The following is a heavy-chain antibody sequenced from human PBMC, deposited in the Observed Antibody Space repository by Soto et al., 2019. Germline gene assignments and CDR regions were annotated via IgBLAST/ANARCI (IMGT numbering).Heavy chain of an antibody. Sequence: GGSLRLSCTASGFMLSTYSMNWVRQDPGKGLEWVAVISRDGSHKYYLDSVKGRFTISRDNSKDTVNLLMNSLRDDDSAMYYCARSRNSAVADSFDFWGQGTLVTVSS. CDR2: ISRDGSHK. J-gene: IGHJ4*02. CDR1: GFMLSTYS. V-gene: IGHV3-30*03. CDR3: ARSRNSAVADSFDF. D-gene: IGHD1-26*01.